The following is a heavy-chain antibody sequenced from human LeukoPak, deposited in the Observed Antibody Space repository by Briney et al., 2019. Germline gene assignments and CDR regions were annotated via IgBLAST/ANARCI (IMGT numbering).Heavy chain of an antibody. CDR2: MNPNSGNT. Sequence: ASVKVSCKASGYTFTSYDINWVRQATGQGLEWMGWMNPNSGNTGYAQKFQGRVTMTRNTSISTAYMELSSLRSEDTAVYYCARGSGSSTGLDYWGQGTLVTVSS. CDR1: GYTFTSYD. D-gene: IGHD2-2*01. CDR3: ARGSGSSTGLDY. J-gene: IGHJ4*02. V-gene: IGHV1-8*01.